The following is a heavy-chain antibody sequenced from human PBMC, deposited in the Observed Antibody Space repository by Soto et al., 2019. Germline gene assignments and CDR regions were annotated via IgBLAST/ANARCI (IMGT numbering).Heavy chain of an antibody. V-gene: IGHV1-3*01. CDR1: GCSFTTYA. J-gene: IGHJ6*02. CDR3: ARDRGYGDYYYGMDV. Sequence: ASVKVSCKASGCSFTTYAMHWVRQAPGQRLEWMGWISAANGYTKYSQRFQGRVTITRDTSATTAYMELSRLRSEDTAIYFCARDRGYGDYYYGMDVWGQGTTVTVSS. CDR2: ISAANGYT. D-gene: IGHD5-12*01.